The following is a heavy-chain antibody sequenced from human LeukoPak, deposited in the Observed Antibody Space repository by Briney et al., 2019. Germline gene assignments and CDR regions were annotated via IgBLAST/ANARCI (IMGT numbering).Heavy chain of an antibody. D-gene: IGHD5-18*01. CDR2: IYPGDSDT. V-gene: IGHV5-51*01. CDR1: GYSFTSYW. Sequence: GESLKISCKGSGYSFTSYWIGWVRQMPGNGLEWMGIIYPGDSDTRYSPSFQGQVTISADKSISTAYLQWSSLKASDTAMYYCARRRPYSYGGRFYFDYWGQGTLVTVSS. J-gene: IGHJ4*02. CDR3: ARRRPYSYGGRFYFDY.